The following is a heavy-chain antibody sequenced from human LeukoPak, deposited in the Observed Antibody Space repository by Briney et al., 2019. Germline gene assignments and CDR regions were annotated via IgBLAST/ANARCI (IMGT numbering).Heavy chain of an antibody. CDR3: AREGDGYNYYGWFDP. CDR1: GYTFTSYG. CDR2: IRAYNGNT. V-gene: IGHV1-18*01. Sequence: ASVKVSCKASGYTFTSYGISWVRQAPGQGLEWMGWIRAYNGNTNYAQKLQGRVTMTTDTSTSTAYMELRSLRSDDTAVYYCAREGDGYNYYGWFDPWGQGTLVTVSS. J-gene: IGHJ5*02. D-gene: IGHD5-24*01.